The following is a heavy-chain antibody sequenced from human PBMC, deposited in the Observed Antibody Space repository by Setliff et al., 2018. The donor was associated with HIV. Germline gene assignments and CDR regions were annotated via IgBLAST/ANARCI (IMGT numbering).Heavy chain of an antibody. CDR2: MYHTGNT. Sequence: SETLSLTCSVSGVSITTDGYFWSWIRHYPGKGLEWIGYMYHTGNTYSNPSLASRLVMSLDPSKNQFTLKLNSMTAADTAMFYCAGGRYFRDISDSRFDFWGQGMLVTV. D-gene: IGHD2-21*02. J-gene: IGHJ4*02. CDR3: AGGRYFRDISDSRFDF. V-gene: IGHV4-31*03. CDR1: GVSITTDGYF.